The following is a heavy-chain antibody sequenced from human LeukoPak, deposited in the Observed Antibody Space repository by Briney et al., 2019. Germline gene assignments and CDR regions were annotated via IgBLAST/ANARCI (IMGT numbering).Heavy chain of an antibody. D-gene: IGHD2-15*01. V-gene: IGHV4-59*01. CDR2: IYYSGST. CDR3: AREGGSSWYWYFDL. J-gene: IGHJ2*01. CDR1: GGSISSYY. Sequence: SETLSLTCTVSGGSISSYYWSWIRQPPGKGLEWIGYIYYSGSTNYNPSLKSRVTISVDTSKNQFSLKLSSVTAADTAVYYCAREGGSSWYWYFDLWGRGTLVTVSS.